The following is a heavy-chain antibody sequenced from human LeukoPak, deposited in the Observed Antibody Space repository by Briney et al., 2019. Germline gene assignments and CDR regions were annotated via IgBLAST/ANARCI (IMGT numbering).Heavy chain of an antibody. Sequence: GGSLRLSCAASGFTFSSYAMSWVRQAPGKGLEWVSAISGSGGSTYYTDSVKGRLTISRDNSKNTLYLQMNSLRAEDTAVYYCANSATGVTRAFDIWGQGTMVTVSS. CDR1: GFTFSSYA. D-gene: IGHD2-8*01. CDR3: ANSATGVTRAFDI. V-gene: IGHV3-23*01. J-gene: IGHJ3*02. CDR2: ISGSGGST.